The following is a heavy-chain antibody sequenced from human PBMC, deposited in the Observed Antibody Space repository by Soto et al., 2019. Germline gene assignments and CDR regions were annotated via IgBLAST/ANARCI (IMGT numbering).Heavy chain of an antibody. CDR3: ARDRSSEVVVVRGVIPPWAYYYYGMDV. CDR2: INPSGGST. J-gene: IGHJ6*02. V-gene: IGHV1-46*01. CDR1: GYTFTSYY. D-gene: IGHD3-10*01. Sequence: ASVKVSCQASGYTFTSYYMHWVRQAPGQGLEWMGIINPSGGSTSYAQKFQGRVTMTRDTSTSTVYMELSSLRSEDTAVYYCARDRSSEVVVVRGVIPPWAYYYYGMDVWGQGTTVTVSS.